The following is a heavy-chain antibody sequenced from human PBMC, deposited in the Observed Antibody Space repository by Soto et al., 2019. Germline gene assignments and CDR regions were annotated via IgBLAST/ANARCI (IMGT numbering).Heavy chain of an antibody. V-gene: IGHV1-8*01. CDR2: MNPNSGNT. Sequence: GASVKVSCKASGDTFTSYDINWVRQATGQGLEWMGWMNPNSGNTGYAQKFQGRVTMTRNTSISTAYMELSSLRSEDTAVYYCARVRPGYYYYYMDVWGKGTTVTVSS. J-gene: IGHJ6*03. CDR1: GDTFTSYD. CDR3: ARVRPGYYYYYMDV.